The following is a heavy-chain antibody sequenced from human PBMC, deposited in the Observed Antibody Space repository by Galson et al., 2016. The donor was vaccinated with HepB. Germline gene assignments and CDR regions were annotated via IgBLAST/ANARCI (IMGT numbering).Heavy chain of an antibody. CDR1: GGSISVSHNY. CDR2: IHYKGTT. J-gene: IGHJ5*02. V-gene: IGHV4-39*02. Sequence: SETLSLTCTVSGGSISVSHNYWGWIRQPPGKGLERMGRIHYKGTTKYNPSLESRLTTSVATSKNLFSLKLTSVTAADTAAYYCARANLGFCTSTTCPSNWFDPRGQGTLVTVSS. CDR3: ARANLGFCTSTTCPSNWFDP. D-gene: IGHD2-2*01.